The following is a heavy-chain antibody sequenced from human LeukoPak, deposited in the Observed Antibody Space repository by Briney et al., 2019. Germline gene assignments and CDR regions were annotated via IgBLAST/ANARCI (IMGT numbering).Heavy chain of an antibody. V-gene: IGHV3-13*01. J-gene: IGHJ6*02. CDR1: GFTVSSYA. CDR2: LGIAGDT. D-gene: IGHD3-3*01. Sequence: PGGSLRLSCAASGFTVSSYAMHWVRQPIGKGLEWVSALGIAGDTFHPGSVKGRFTISRENARNSLYLQMNSLRAEDTAVYYCARGSLGRITIFGVVISGSDYGMDVWGQGTTVTVSS. CDR3: ARGSLGRITIFGVVISGSDYGMDV.